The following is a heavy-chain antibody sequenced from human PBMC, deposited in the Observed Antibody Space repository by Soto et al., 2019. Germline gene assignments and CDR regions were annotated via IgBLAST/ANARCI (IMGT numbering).Heavy chain of an antibody. J-gene: IGHJ6*02. D-gene: IGHD6-6*01. CDR3: ARYEYSSSCFVAATLCYYYYCRDV. V-gene: IGHV1-18*01. Sequence: QVQLVQSGAEVKKPGASVKVSCKASGYTFTSYGISWVRQAPGQGLEWMGWISAYNGNTNYAQKLQGRVTMTTDTSTSTAYMVLWSLRSEDAAVYYWARYEYSSSCFVAATLCYYYYCRDVWCQGTTVTVSS. CDR2: ISAYNGNT. CDR1: GYTFTSYG.